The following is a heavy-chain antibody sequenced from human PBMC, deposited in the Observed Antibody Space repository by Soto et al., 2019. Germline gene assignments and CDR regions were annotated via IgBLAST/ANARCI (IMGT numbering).Heavy chain of an antibody. CDR2: ISWNSGSI. J-gene: IGHJ4*02. CDR1: GFTFDDYA. V-gene: IGHV3-9*01. Sequence: PGGSLRLSCAASGFTFDDYAMHWVRQAPGKGLEWVSGISWNSGSIGYADSVKGRFTISRDNAKNSLYLQMNSLRAEDTVVYYCASVGFAWLDYGDYPNRRFDYWGQGTLVTVSS. CDR3: ASVGFAWLDYGDYPNRRFDY. D-gene: IGHD4-17*01.